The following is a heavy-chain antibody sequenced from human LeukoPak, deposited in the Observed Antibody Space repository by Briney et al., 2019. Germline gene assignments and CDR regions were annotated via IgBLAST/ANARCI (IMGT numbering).Heavy chain of an antibody. CDR1: GFTVSSNY. J-gene: IGHJ6*02. Sequence: GGSLRLSCAASGFTVSSNYMSRVRQAPGKGLEWVSVIYSGGSTYYADSVKGRFTISRDNSKNTLYLQMNSLRAEDTAVYYCARERRGYSYGYWYYGMDVWGQGTTVTVSS. CDR3: ARERRGYSYGYWYYGMDV. V-gene: IGHV3-66*01. CDR2: IYSGGST. D-gene: IGHD5-18*01.